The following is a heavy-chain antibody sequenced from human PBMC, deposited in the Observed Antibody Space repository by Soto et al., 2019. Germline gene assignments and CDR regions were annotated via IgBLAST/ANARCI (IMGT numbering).Heavy chain of an antibody. Sequence: GGSLRLSCAASGFTFDDYAMHWVRQAPGKGLEWVSGISWNSGSIGYADSVKGRFTISRDNAKNSLYLQMNSLRAEDTALYYCDKISDILTGPMDVWGQGTTVTVSS. CDR3: DKISDILTGPMDV. V-gene: IGHV3-9*01. D-gene: IGHD3-9*01. J-gene: IGHJ6*02. CDR1: GFTFDDYA. CDR2: ISWNSGSI.